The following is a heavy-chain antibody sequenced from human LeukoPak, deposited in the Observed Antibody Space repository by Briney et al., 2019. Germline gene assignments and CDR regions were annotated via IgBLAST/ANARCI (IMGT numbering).Heavy chain of an antibody. CDR3: AGEVRPDGSARGYYFDY. CDR2: IYHSGNT. D-gene: IGHD3-10*01. V-gene: IGHV4-30-4*01. J-gene: IGHJ4*02. Sequence: SETLSLTCTVSGGSISSAAYYWSWIRQPPGKGLEWIGYIYHSGNTYYNPSLKSRVTISVDTSKNQFSLKLSSVTAADTAVYYCAGEVRPDGSARGYYFDYWGQGTLVTVSS. CDR1: GGSISSAAYY.